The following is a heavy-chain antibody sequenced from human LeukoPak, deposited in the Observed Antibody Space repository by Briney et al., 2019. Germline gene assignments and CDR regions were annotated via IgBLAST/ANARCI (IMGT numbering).Heavy chain of an antibody. V-gene: IGHV2-70*11. CDR1: GFSLSTSGMS. J-gene: IGHJ4*02. Sequence: ESGPALVKPTQTLTLTCTFSGFSLSTSGMSVNWIRQPPGKALEWLARIDWDDDKYYSTSLKTRLTISKDTSKNQVVLTLTNMDPVDTATYYCARIRYYYDSSGYSSTYYFDYWGQGTLVTDSS. CDR3: ARIRYYYDSSGYSSTYYFDY. CDR2: IDWDDDK. D-gene: IGHD3-22*01.